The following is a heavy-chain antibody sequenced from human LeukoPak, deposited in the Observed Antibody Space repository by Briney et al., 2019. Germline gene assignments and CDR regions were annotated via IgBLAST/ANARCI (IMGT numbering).Heavy chain of an antibody. Sequence: ASVKVSCKASGYTFTSYGISWVRQAPGQGLEWMGWISAYNGNTNYAQKLQGRVTMTTDTSTSTAYMEPRSLRSDDTAVYYCARAGPNDILTGYYYHFDYWGQGTLVTVSS. CDR3: ARAGPNDILTGYYYHFDY. J-gene: IGHJ4*02. V-gene: IGHV1-18*01. D-gene: IGHD3-9*01. CDR1: GYTFTSYG. CDR2: ISAYNGNT.